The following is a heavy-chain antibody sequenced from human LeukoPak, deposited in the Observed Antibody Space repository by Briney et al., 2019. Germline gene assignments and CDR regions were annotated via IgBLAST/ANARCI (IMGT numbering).Heavy chain of an antibody. Sequence: GASVKVSCKASGYTFTSYDINWVRQATGQGLEWMGWMNPNSGNTGYAQKFQGRVTMTRNTSISTAYMELSSLRSEDTAVYYCARRDCSGGSCYLDYWGQGTLVTVSS. D-gene: IGHD2-15*01. CDR3: ARRDCSGGSCYLDY. CDR2: MNPNSGNT. J-gene: IGHJ4*02. V-gene: IGHV1-8*01. CDR1: GYTFTSYD.